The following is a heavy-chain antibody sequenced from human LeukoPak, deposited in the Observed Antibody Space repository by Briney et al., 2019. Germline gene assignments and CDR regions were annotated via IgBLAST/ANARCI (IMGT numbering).Heavy chain of an antibody. V-gene: IGHV1-46*01. J-gene: IGHJ6*03. CDR3: ASHSGSYWGGYYYYYMDV. CDR1: GYTFTSYY. D-gene: IGHD1-26*01. CDR2: INPSGGST. Sequence: EASVTVSFKASGYTFTSYYMQWVGQAPGQGLEGMGIINPSGGSTSYAQKFQGRVTMTRDTSTSTVYMELSSLRSEDTAVYYCASHSGSYWGGYYYYYMDVWGKGTTVTVSS.